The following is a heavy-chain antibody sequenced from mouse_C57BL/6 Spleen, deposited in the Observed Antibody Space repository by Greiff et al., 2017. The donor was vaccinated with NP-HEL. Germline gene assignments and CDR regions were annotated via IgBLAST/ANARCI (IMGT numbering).Heavy chain of an antibody. Sequence: QVQLQKSGPELVKPGASVKISCKASGYAFSSSWMNWVKQRPGKGLEWIGRIYPGDGDTNYNGKFKGKATLTADKSSSTAYMQLSSLTSEDSAVYFCARWGTTVNYFDYWGQGTTLTVSS. D-gene: IGHD1-1*01. CDR2: IYPGDGDT. J-gene: IGHJ2*01. V-gene: IGHV1-82*01. CDR1: GYAFSSSW. CDR3: ARWGTTVNYFDY.